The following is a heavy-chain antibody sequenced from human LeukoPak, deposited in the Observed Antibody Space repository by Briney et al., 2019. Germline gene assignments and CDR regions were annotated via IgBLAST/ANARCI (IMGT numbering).Heavy chain of an antibody. Sequence: SVKVSCKASGGTFSSYAISWVRQAPGQGLEWMGGIIPIFGTANYAQKFQGRVTITADESTSTAYMELSSLRSEDTAVYYCARDRNTDFWSGYYTNYCDYWGQGTLVTVSS. CDR2: IIPIFGTA. J-gene: IGHJ4*02. D-gene: IGHD3-3*01. CDR3: ARDRNTDFWSGYYTNYCDY. V-gene: IGHV1-69*01. CDR1: GGTFSSYA.